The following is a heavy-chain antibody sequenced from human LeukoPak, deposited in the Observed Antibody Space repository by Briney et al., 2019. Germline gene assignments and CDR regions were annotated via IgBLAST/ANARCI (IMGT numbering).Heavy chain of an antibody. CDR2: IYYSGST. V-gene: IGHV4-59*01. CDR1: GGSISSYY. J-gene: IGHJ4*02. Sequence: SETLSLTCTVSGGSISSYYWSWIRQPLGKGLEWIGYIYYSGSTNYNPSLKSRVTISEDTSKNQFSLKLSSVTAADTAVYYCARDEVGAIDYWGQGTLVTVSS. CDR3: ARDEVGAIDY. D-gene: IGHD1-26*01.